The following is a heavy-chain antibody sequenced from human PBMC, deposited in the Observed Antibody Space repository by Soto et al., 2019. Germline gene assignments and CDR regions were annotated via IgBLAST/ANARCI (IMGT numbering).Heavy chain of an antibody. CDR2: IDAGNGNT. CDR1: GYTFTSYA. J-gene: IGHJ2*01. V-gene: IGHV1-3*05. Sequence: QVQLVQSGAEEKKPGASVKVSCKASGYTFTSYAMHWVRQAPGQRLEWMGWIDAGNGNTKYSQKFQGRVTITRDTSASTAYMELSSLRSEDTAVYYCARAPSWWYFDLWGRGTLVTVSS. CDR3: ARAPSWWYFDL.